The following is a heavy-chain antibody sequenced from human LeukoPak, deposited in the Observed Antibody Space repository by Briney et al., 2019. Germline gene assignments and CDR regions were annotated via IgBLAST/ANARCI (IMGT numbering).Heavy chain of an antibody. J-gene: IGHJ4*02. Sequence: ASVKVSCKAFGYTFTSNYMHWARQAPGQGPEWMGVISPSGGSTTYAQKFQGRVTLTRDMSTSTDYLELSSLRSEDTAVYYCARGWDSSGWYDYWGQGTLVTVSS. D-gene: IGHD6-19*01. CDR3: ARGWDSSGWYDY. CDR1: GYTFTSNY. V-gene: IGHV1-46*01. CDR2: ISPSGGST.